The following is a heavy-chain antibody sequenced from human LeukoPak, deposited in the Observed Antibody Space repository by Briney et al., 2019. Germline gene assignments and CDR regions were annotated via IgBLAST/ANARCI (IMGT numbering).Heavy chain of an antibody. CDR1: GYTFTGYY. D-gene: IGHD2-2*01. J-gene: IGHJ6*02. CDR3: TRDHCSYINCYEDYYYGMDV. CDR2: INPDTGAT. V-gene: IGHV1-2*02. Sequence: GASVKVSCKASGYTFTGYYMHGVRQAPGQGLEWMGWINPDTGATDIAQKFQGRVTMTRDTSISAAYMELSRLRSDDTAVYYCTRDHCSYINCYEDYYYGMDVWGQGTTVSVSS.